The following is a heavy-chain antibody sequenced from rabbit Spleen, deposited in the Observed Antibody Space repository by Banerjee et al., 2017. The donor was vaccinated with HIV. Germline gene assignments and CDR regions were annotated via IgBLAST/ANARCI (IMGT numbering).Heavy chain of an antibody. D-gene: IGHD1-1*01. CDR1: GFSFSSNW. CDR2: IDTSDGDT. V-gene: IGHV1S45*01. Sequence: LEESGGGLVKPGGTLTLTCTGSGFSFSSNWICWVRQAPGKGLEWIACIDTSDGDTDCANWPKGRFTISKTSSTTVTLQMTSLTAADTATYFCARNYVNAFDPWGPGTLVTVS. CDR3: ARNYVNAFDP. J-gene: IGHJ2*01.